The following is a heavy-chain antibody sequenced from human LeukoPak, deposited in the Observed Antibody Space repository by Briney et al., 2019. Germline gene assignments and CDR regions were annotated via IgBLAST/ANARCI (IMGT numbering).Heavy chain of an antibody. CDR2: XXYXGXNK. Sequence: PGGSLRLSCAASXFXXXSYGMHWVRQAXXXXLXWVAVXXYXGXNKYYADSVKGRFTISRDNSKNTLYLQMNSLRAEDTAVYYCASYDSSGYYYTEEGLLYYFDYWGQGTLVTVSS. CDR1: XFXXXSYG. D-gene: IGHD3-22*01. CDR3: ASYDSSGYYYTEEGLLYYFDY. V-gene: IGHV3-30*03. J-gene: IGHJ4*02.